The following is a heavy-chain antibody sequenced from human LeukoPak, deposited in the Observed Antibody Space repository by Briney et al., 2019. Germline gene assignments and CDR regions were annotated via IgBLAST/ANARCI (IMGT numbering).Heavy chain of an antibody. CDR3: ATQHDSGYYFDY. Sequence: PSETLSLTCTVSGGSISSYYCSWIRQPPGKGLEWVGYIYYSGSTNYNPSLKSRLTVSVDTSKNQFSLKLSSVTAADTAVYYCATQHDSGYYFDYWGQGTLVTVSS. D-gene: IGHD1-1*01. CDR1: GGSISSYY. V-gene: IGHV4-59*01. J-gene: IGHJ4*02. CDR2: IYYSGST.